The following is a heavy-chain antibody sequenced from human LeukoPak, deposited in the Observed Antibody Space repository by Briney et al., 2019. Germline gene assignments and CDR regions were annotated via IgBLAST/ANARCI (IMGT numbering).Heavy chain of an antibody. CDR1: GYTFTGYY. J-gene: IGHJ5*02. CDR2: NNPNTGGT. V-gene: IGHV1-2*02. Sequence: ASVKVSCKASGYTFTGYYIHWVRQAPGQGLEWMGWNNPNTGGTNYAQKFQGRVTMTRDTSISTAYMELSRLRSDDTAVYYCARDVGATTYNWFDPWGQGTLVTVSS. CDR3: ARDVGATTYNWFDP. D-gene: IGHD1-26*01.